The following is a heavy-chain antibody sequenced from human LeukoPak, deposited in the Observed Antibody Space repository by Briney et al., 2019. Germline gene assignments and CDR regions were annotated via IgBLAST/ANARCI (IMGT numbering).Heavy chain of an antibody. CDR2: IYSGGST. V-gene: IGHV3-53*01. CDR3: ARGGSLGWFDP. Sequence: PGGSLRLSCAASGFTFRSYSMSWVRQAPGKGLEWVSVIYSGGSTYYADSVKGRFTISRDNSKNTLYLQMNSLRAEDTAVYYCARGGSLGWFDPWGQGTLVTVSS. J-gene: IGHJ5*02. CDR1: GFTFRSYS. D-gene: IGHD6-6*01.